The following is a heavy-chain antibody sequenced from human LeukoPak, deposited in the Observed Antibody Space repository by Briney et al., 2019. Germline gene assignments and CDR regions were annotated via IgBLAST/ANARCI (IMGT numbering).Heavy chain of an antibody. CDR1: GFTFDRYD. J-gene: IGHJ4*02. CDR3: AGGRGQIINY. Sequence: GGSLRLSCAASGFTFDRYDMHWVRHALGKGLEWVSAIGNAADTYYPGSVKGRFTISRENAKNSLYLQMNALRAGDTAVYFCAGGRGQIINYWGQGTLVTVSS. CDR2: IGNAADT. V-gene: IGHV3-13*01.